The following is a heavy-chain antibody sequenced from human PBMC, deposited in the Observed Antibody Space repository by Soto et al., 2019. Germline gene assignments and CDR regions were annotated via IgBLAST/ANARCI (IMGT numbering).Heavy chain of an antibody. V-gene: IGHV1-18*01. CDR1: GYTFTNYG. D-gene: IGHD6-19*01. Sequence: QVHLVQSGTEVKKPGASVKVSCKASGYTFTNYGITWVRQAPGQGLEWVGWINAHRGKTNYAQKPQRSVTMTTDTPTSTAYLDPSSLRSADTALYFCAREVDSSGYNFFRFDHWGQGTLVTV. CDR3: AREVDSSGYNFFRFDH. CDR2: INAHRGKT. J-gene: IGHJ5*02.